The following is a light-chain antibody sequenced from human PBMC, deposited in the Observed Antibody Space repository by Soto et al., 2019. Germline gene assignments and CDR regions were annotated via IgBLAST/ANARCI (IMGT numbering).Light chain of an antibody. CDR3: QQSSSWPQIA. CDR1: QSISSW. V-gene: IGKV1-5*01. J-gene: IGKJ5*01. Sequence: DIQMTQSPSTLSASVGYRVTITCRASQSISSWLAWYQQKPGKAPKLLIYDAYSLESGVPSRFSGSGSGTEFTLTIRRLEPEDLAVYYCQQSSSWPQIAVGKGKRLAI. CDR2: DAY.